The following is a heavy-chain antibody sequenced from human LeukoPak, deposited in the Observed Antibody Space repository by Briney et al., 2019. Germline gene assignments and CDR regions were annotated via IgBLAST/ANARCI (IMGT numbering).Heavy chain of an antibody. CDR3: ARDGSTTFDL. J-gene: IGHJ2*01. Sequence: HSGGSLRLSCAASGFTFSSYAMHWVRQAPGKGLEWVAVISYDGSNKYYADSVKGRFTISRDNSKNTLYLQMNSLRAEDTAVYYCARDGSTTFDLWGRGTLVTVSS. D-gene: IGHD5/OR15-5a*01. CDR2: ISYDGSNK. V-gene: IGHV3-30-3*01. CDR1: GFTFSSYA.